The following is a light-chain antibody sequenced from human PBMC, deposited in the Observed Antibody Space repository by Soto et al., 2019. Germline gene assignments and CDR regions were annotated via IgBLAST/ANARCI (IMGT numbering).Light chain of an antibody. Sequence: EIVLTQSPGTLSLSPGERATLSCRASRSLSSSYVVWYQQKPGQAPRLLIYAASRRATGIPDRFSGSGSATEYTLTISRLEAEDFAVYYCQQKGTFGQGTRLEIK. CDR2: AAS. J-gene: IGKJ2*01. V-gene: IGKV3-20*01. CDR3: QQKGT. CDR1: RSLSSSY.